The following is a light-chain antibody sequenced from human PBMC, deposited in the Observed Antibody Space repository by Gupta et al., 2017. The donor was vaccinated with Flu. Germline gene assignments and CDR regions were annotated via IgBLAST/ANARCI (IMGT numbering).Light chain of an antibody. J-gene: IGLJ2*01. CDR2: DVN. Sequence: QSALTQPRSVSGSPGQSVTISCTETSSDVGDCNCVSWYQQHPGKAPKLMIYDVNERPSGVPHRFSGSKSGNTASLTISGLQAEEDADYYCCSSAGSNTVVFGGGTKLTVL. CDR1: SSDVGDCNC. V-gene: IGLV2-11*01. CDR3: CSSAGSNTVV.